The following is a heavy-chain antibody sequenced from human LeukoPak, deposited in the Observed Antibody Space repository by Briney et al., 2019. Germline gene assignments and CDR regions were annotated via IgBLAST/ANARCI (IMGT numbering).Heavy chain of an antibody. J-gene: IGHJ4*02. V-gene: IGHV3-74*03. CDR1: GFTFGTYW. Sequence: PGGSLRLSCTASGFTFGTYWINWVRQSPGKGLVWVALINGDGSTTTHADSVKGRFTISRDNAKNTAYLQMNSLRDEGTAVYFCARDYAGSPDYWGQGTLVTVSA. CDR3: ARDYAGSPDY. CDR2: INGDGSTT. D-gene: IGHD3-10*01.